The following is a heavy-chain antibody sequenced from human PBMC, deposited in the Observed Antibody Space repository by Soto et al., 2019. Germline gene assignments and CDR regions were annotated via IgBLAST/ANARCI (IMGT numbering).Heavy chain of an antibody. J-gene: IGHJ4*02. CDR3: TRDDANYNSLTGRGGYFDD. Sequence: SETLSLTCSVSGDTMIGFYWNWFRQSAGKGLEWIGRVYSDGSTNLHPSLQSRLQMSLETSKQKFSLSLSSVTTADTAVYYCTRDDANYNSLTGRGGYFDDCSRRNRSTVSS. D-gene: IGHD3-9*01. CDR2: VYSDGST. CDR1: GDTMIGFY. V-gene: IGHV4-4*07.